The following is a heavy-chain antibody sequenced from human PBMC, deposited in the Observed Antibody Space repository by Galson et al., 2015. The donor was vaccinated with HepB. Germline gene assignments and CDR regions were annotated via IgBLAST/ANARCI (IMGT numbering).Heavy chain of an antibody. CDR3: ARGGYSYYYPSAY. CDR2: IYYSGST. V-gene: IGHV4-59*01. CDR1: GGSISSYY. D-gene: IGHD5-18*01. Sequence: ETLSLTCTVSGGSISSYYWSWIRQPPGKGLEWIGYIYYSGSTNYNPSLKSRVTISVDTSKNQFSLKLSSVTAADTAVYYCARGGYSYYYPSAYWGQGTLVTVSS. J-gene: IGHJ4*02.